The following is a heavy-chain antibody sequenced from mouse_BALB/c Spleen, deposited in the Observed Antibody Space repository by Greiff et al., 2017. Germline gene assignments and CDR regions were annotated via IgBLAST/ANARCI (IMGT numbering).Heavy chain of an antibody. J-gene: IGHJ3*01. CDR2: ISSGGSYT. V-gene: IGHV5-6*03. Sequence: EVKLVESGGGLVQPGGSLKLSCAASGFTFSSYGMSWVRQTPDKRLELVATISSGGSYTYYPDSVKGRFTISRDNAKNTLYLQMSSLKSEDTAMYYCARHDYDWFAYWGQGTLVTVSA. CDR3: ARHDYDWFAY. CDR1: GFTFSSYG. D-gene: IGHD2-4*01.